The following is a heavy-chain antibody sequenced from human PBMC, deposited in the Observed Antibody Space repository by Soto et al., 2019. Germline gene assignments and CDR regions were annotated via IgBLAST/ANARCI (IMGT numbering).Heavy chain of an antibody. CDR3: ARALEEYYYDSAGYYSGY. CDR1: GGTFSTCA. CDR2: IIPVFGTA. D-gene: IGHD3-22*01. V-gene: IGHV1-69*12. J-gene: IGHJ4*02. Sequence: QVQLVQSGAEVKKPGSSVKVSCKASGGTFSTCAITWVLQAPGQGLEWMGGIIPVFGTAHYAQKFQGRVTITADESTSTAYMELSSLRSEDTAAYYCARALEEYYYDSAGYYSGYWGQGTLVTVST.